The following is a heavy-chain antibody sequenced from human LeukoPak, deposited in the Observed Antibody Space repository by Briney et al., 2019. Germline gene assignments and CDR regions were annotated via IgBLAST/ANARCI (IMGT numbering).Heavy chain of an antibody. Sequence: SGTLSLTCAVSGGSISSINWWHWVRQPPGKGLEWIGEIFHSGSTNYNPSLKSRVTISVDKSKNQFSLKLTSVTAADSAVYYCARRSPYSTGWSSYFDYWGQGALVTVSS. J-gene: IGHJ4*02. V-gene: IGHV4-4*02. CDR3: ARRSPYSTGWSSYFDY. CDR1: GGSISSINW. D-gene: IGHD6-19*01. CDR2: IFHSGST.